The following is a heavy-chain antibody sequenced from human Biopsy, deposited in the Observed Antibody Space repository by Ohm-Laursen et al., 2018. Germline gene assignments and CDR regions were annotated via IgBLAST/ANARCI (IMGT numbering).Heavy chain of an antibody. V-gene: IGHV4-59*01. J-gene: IGHJ4*02. Sequence: GTLSLTCSVSDGSIYSYYWNWIRQPPGKGLEWIGNIYYSGSTNFNPSLKSRVTISVDTSKNQFSLKLSSVTAADTAVYFCARGSSYGYDFDYWGQGTLVAVSS. CDR3: ARGSSYGYDFDY. CDR2: IYYSGST. CDR1: DGSIYSYY. D-gene: IGHD5-18*01.